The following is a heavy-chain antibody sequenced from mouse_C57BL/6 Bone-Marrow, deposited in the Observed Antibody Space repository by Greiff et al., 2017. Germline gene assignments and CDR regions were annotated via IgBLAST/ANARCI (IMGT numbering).Heavy chain of an antibody. CDR3: ARPDGDYPDGY. CDR2: MNSDGGST. CDR1: EYEFPSHD. D-gene: IGHD2-13*01. V-gene: IGHV5-2*01. J-gene: IGHJ2*01. Sequence: EVQGVESGGGLVQPGESLKLSCESNEYEFPSHDMSWFRRTLEKRLVLVAAMNSDGGSTYYPDTMEKRFIISRDNTKKTLYLQMSSLRSEDTALYYCARPDGDYPDGYWGQGTTLTVSS.